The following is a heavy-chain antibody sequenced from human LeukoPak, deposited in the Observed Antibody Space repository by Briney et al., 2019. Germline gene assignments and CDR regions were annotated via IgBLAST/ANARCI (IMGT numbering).Heavy chain of an antibody. CDR2: ISSSSSCI. CDR1: GFTFSSYS. J-gene: IGHJ3*02. CDR3: ARARDGTNDAFDI. Sequence: GGSLRLSCAASGFTFSSYSMNWVRQAPGKGLEWVSSISSSSSCIYYADSVKGRFTISRDNAKNSLYLQMNSLRAEDTAVYYCARARDGTNDAFDIWGQGTMVTVSS. V-gene: IGHV3-21*01. D-gene: IGHD1-14*01.